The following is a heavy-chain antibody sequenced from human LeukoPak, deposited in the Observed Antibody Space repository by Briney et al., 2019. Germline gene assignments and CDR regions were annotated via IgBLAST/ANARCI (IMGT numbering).Heavy chain of an antibody. D-gene: IGHD1-7*01. CDR3: ARGTGTTRQYYYGMDV. V-gene: IGHV4-31*03. J-gene: IGHJ6*02. Sequence: SQTLSLTCTVSGGSIGSGGYYWSWIRQHPGKGLEWIGYIYYSGSTYYNPSLKSRVTISVDTSKNQFSLKLSSVTAADTAVYYCARGTGTTRQYYYGMDVWGQGTTVTVSS. CDR2: IYYSGST. CDR1: GGSIGSGGYY.